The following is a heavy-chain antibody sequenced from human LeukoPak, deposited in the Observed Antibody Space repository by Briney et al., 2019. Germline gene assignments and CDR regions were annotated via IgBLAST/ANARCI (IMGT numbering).Heavy chain of an antibody. CDR3: ARDLTRYYYYMDV. D-gene: IGHD2-15*01. CDR1: GGSISSYY. V-gene: IGHV4-4*07. CDR2: IYTSGST. J-gene: IGHJ6*03. Sequence: PSETLSLTCTVSGGSISSYYWSWIRQPAGKGLEWIGRIYTSGSTNYNPSFKSRVTMSVDTSKKQFSLKLSSVTAADTAVYYCARDLTRYYYYMDVWGKGTTVTVSS.